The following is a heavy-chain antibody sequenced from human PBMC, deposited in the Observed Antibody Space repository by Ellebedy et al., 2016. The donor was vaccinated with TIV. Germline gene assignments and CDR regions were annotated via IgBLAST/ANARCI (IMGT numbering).Heavy chain of an antibody. Sequence: SETLSLTCTISGGSLSSYYWSWIRQSPGKGLEWIGDIYYSGSTNYNPSLKSRVTISVDTSQNQFSLKLSSVTAADTAVYYCARDRRVLGEGWNYGMDVWGQGTTVTVSS. V-gene: IGHV4-59*01. CDR3: ARDRRVLGEGWNYGMDV. D-gene: IGHD3-3*01. CDR2: IYYSGST. CDR1: GGSLSSYY. J-gene: IGHJ6*02.